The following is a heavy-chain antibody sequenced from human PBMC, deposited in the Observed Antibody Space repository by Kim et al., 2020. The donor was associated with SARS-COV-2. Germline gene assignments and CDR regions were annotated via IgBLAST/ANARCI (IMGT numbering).Heavy chain of an antibody. CDR2: INHSGST. V-gene: IGHV4-34*01. CDR1: GGSFSGYY. D-gene: IGHD4-17*01. Sequence: SETLSLTCAVYGGSFSGYYWSWIRQPPGKGLEWIGEINHSGSTNYNPSLKSRVTISVDTSKNQFSLKLSSVTAADTAVYYCARTTVNFDYWAQGTLVTVS. CDR3: ARTTVNFDY. J-gene: IGHJ4*02.